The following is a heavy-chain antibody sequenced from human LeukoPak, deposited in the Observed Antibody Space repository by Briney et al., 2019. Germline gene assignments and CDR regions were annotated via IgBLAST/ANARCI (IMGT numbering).Heavy chain of an antibody. Sequence: SETLSLTCTVSGGSISSYYWSWIRQPPGKGLEWIGYIYYSGSTNYNPSVKSRVAMSVDTSKNQFSLKLSSVTAADTAIYYCARDGVSGRPHSFDYWGLGTLVTVSS. CDR1: GGSISSYY. V-gene: IGHV4-59*01. CDR3: ARDGVSGRPHSFDY. D-gene: IGHD6-6*01. CDR2: IYYSGST. J-gene: IGHJ4*02.